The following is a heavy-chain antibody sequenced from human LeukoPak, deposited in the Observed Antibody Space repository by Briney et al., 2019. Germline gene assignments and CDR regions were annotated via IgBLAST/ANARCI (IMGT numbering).Heavy chain of an antibody. CDR1: GYTFTGYY. D-gene: IGHD6-13*01. CDR3: ARSIGGSSSWVDY. CDR2: INPKSGGT. V-gene: IGHV1-2*02. J-gene: IGHJ4*02. Sequence: ASVKVSCKASGYTFTGYYMHWVRQAPGQGLEWMGWINPKSGGTNYAQKFQGRVTMTRDTSISTAYMELSRLRSDDTAVYYCARSIGGSSSWVDYWGQGTLVTVSS.